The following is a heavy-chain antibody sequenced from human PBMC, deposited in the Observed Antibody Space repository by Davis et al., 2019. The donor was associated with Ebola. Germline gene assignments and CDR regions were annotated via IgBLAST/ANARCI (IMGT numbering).Heavy chain of an antibody. CDR2: IYYTGSS. CDR3: AREITFPTMRFDT. Sequence: SETLSLTCTVSDASLTSGIYYWGWIRQLPGKALEWIGYIYYTGSSYYNPSLRSRATLSVDTSKNQFFLKLNSVTAADTAVYYCAREITFPTMRFDTWGQGSLVTVSS. V-gene: IGHV4-31*03. CDR1: DASLTSGIYY. D-gene: IGHD3-16*01. J-gene: IGHJ5*02.